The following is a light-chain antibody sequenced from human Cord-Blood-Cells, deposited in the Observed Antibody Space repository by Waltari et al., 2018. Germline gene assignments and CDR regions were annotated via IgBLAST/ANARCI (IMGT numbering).Light chain of an antibody. Sequence: QSALTQPASVSGSPGQSITISCTGTSSDVGSSNLVSWYQQHPGKAPKRMIYEGSKRPSGVSNRFAGSKSGNTASRTIAGLQAEDEADYYCCSYAGSSTLVFGGGTKLTVL. CDR2: EGS. CDR3: CSYAGSSTLV. J-gene: IGLJ2*01. V-gene: IGLV2-23*01. CDR1: SSDVGSSNL.